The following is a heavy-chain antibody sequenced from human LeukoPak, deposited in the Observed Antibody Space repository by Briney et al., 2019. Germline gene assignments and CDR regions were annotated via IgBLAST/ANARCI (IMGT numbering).Heavy chain of an antibody. Sequence: ASVKVSCKASGGTFSSYAISWVRQAPGQGLEWMGGIILIFGTANYAQKFQGRVTITADESTSTAYMELSSLRSEDTAVYYCARDDGSNWNYGRSKLSAGYYYMDVWGKGTTVTVSS. D-gene: IGHD1-7*01. J-gene: IGHJ6*03. CDR2: IILIFGTA. CDR1: GGTFSSYA. V-gene: IGHV1-69*13. CDR3: ARDDGSNWNYGRSKLSAGYYYMDV.